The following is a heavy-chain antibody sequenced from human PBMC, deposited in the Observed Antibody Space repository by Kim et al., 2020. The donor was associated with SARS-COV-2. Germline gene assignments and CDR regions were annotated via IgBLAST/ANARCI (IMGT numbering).Heavy chain of an antibody. Sequence: GGSLRLSCAASGFTFSSYAMHWVRQAPGKGLEWVAVISYDGSNKYYADSVKGRFTISRDNSKNTLYLQMNSLRAEDTAVYYCARDRTGPVYYYYYYGMDVWGQGTTVTVSS. CDR1: GFTFSSYA. J-gene: IGHJ6*02. V-gene: IGHV3-30*04. CDR3: ARDRTGPVYYYYYYGMDV. D-gene: IGHD1-20*01. CDR2: ISYDGSNK.